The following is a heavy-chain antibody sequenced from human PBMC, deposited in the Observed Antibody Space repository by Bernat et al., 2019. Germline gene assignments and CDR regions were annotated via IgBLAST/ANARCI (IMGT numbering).Heavy chain of an antibody. CDR1: GFTFGSYW. V-gene: IGHV3-7*01. J-gene: IGHJ4*02. CDR3: ARAYY. CDR2: IRQDGSEK. Sequence: EMQLVESGGGLVQPGGSLRLSCTASGFTFGSYWMYWVRQAPGKGLEWVANIRQDGSEKYYVDSVNGRFTISRDNGRDSLYLQMNSLRAEDTAVYYCARAYYWGQGTLVTVSS. D-gene: IGHD3-16*01.